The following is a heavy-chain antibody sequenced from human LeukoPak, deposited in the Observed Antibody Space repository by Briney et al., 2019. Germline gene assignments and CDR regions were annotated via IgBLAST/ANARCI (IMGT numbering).Heavy chain of an antibody. V-gene: IGHV7-4-1*02. J-gene: IGHJ4*02. Sequence: ASVKVSCKASGYTFTNYAMNWVRQAPGQGLEWMGWIHPSTGNPTYAQGFTGRFVFSLDTSVSTTYLQISSLKAEDTAVYYCARAYQRLGVLSLPDYWGQGTLVTVSS. CDR2: IHPSTGNP. CDR1: GYTFTNYA. CDR3: ARAYQRLGVLSLPDY. D-gene: IGHD3-16*02.